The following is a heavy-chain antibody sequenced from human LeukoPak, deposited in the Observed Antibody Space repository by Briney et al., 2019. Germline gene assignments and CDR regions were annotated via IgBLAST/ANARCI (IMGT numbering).Heavy chain of an antibody. Sequence: PSETLSLTCTVSGGSLSSYYWSWIRQPSGKGLEWIGYIYYSGSTNYNPSLKSRVTISVDTSKNQFSLKLSSVTAADTAVYYCARQAVPAAKKNWFDPWGQGTLVTVSS. CDR3: ARQAVPAAKKNWFDP. CDR2: IYYSGST. J-gene: IGHJ5*02. V-gene: IGHV4-59*01. CDR1: GGSLSSYY. D-gene: IGHD2-2*01.